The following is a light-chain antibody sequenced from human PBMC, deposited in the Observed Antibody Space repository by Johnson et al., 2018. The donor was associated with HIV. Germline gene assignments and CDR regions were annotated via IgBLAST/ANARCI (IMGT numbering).Light chain of an antibody. CDR1: SCDIANNY. J-gene: IGLJ1*01. CDR3: GTWDSSLSTYV. V-gene: IGLV1-51*01. Sequence: QSVLTQPPSVSAAPGQKVTISCSGSSCDIANNYVSWYQQLPGTAPKLLIYDNNQRPSGIPDRFSVSKSGTSATLGITGLQTGDEADYYCGTWDSSLSTYVFGSGTKVTVL. CDR2: DNN.